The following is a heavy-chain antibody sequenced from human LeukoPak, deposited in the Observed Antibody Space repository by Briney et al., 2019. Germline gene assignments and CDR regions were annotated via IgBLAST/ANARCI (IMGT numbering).Heavy chain of an antibody. Sequence: SETLSLTCTVSGGSISSSSYYWGRIRQPPGQGLEWIGSIYYIGTTYCNPSLKTRFTISVDTSKNQFSLKRSSVTAEATAVYYCARQTPVAAGIHYYYYGMDVWGQGTTVTVSS. CDR3: ARQTPVAAGIHYYYYGMDV. V-gene: IGHV4-39*01. D-gene: IGHD6-13*01. CDR1: GGSISSSSYY. CDR2: IYYIGTT. J-gene: IGHJ6*02.